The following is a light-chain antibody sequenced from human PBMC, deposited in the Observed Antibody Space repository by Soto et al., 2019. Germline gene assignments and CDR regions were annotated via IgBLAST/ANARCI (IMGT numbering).Light chain of an antibody. CDR3: QQYGGSPPMFT. Sequence: EIVLTQSPGTLSLSPGERATLSCRASQGVIRNYLTWYQQKPGQAPRLPIHGTSSRATGIPDRFSGSGSGTDFTLTISRLEPEDFAVYYCQQYGGSPPMFTFGQGTKLEIK. CDR2: GTS. CDR1: QGVIRNY. V-gene: IGKV3-20*01. J-gene: IGKJ2*01.